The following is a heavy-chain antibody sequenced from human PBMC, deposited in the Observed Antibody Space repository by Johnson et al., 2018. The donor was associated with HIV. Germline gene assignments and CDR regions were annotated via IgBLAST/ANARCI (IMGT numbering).Heavy chain of an antibody. V-gene: IGHV3-7*01. CDR1: GFTFSSYW. J-gene: IGHJ3*02. CDR3: AKDWSRTVGATLGTGIFDI. Sequence: MLLVESGGGLVQPGGSLRLSCAASGFTFSSYWMSWVRQAPGKGLEWVANIKQDGSEKYYVDSVRGRFTISRDNSKNTLYLQMNSLRAEDTAVYYCAKDWSRTVGATLGTGIFDIWGQGTIVTVSS. CDR2: IKQDGSEK. D-gene: IGHD1-26*01.